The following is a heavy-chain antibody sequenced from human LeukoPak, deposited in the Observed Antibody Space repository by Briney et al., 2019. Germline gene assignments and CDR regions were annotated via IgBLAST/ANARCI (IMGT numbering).Heavy chain of an antibody. CDR3: ARRQGCSSTSCPPDS. D-gene: IGHD2-2*01. Sequence: GASLQISCRGSGYSFTTYWIGWVRQLPGKGLEWRGIIYPGDSDTRYSPSFQGQVTMSADKSINTAYLQWSSLKASDTAMYYCARRQGCSSTSCPPDSWGQGTLVTVSS. V-gene: IGHV5-51*01. J-gene: IGHJ4*02. CDR2: IYPGDSDT. CDR1: GYSFTTYW.